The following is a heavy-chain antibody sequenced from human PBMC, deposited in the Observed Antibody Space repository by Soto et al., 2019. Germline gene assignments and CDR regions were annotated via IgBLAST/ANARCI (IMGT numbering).Heavy chain of an antibody. J-gene: IGHJ4*02. D-gene: IGHD3-22*01. V-gene: IGHV3-30-3*01. CDR1: GFTFSSYA. CDR3: ARGGYYYDSSGPFDY. CDR2: ISYDGSNK. Sequence: LRLSCAASGFTFSSYAMHWVRQAPGKGLEWVAVISYDGSNKYYADSVKGRFTISRDNSKNTLYLQMNSLRAEDTAVYYCARGGYYYDSSGPFDYWGQGTLVTVSS.